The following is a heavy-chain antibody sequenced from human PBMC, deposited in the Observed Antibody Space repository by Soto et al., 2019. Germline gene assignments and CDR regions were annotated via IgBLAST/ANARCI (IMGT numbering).Heavy chain of an antibody. D-gene: IGHD3-10*01. CDR2: IYHSGST. J-gene: IGHJ6*02. CDR3: AREEKWFGDRYYHSYGMEV. CDR1: GYSISSGYY. Sequence: SETLSLTCAVSGYSISSGYYWGWIREPPGEGLEWIGSIYHSGSTYYNPSLKSRVTISVDTSKNQFSLKLSSVTAADTAVYYCAREEKWFGDRYYHSYGMEVWGQGTTVSLSS. V-gene: IGHV4-38-2*02.